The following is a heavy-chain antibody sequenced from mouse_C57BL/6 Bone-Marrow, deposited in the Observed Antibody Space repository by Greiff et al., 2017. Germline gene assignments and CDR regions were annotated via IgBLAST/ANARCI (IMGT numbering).Heavy chain of an antibody. CDR3: ARGSTVPGYYYAMDY. J-gene: IGHJ4*01. CDR2: ISDGGSYT. Sequence: EVMLVESGGGLVKPGGSLKLSCAASGFTFSSYAMSWVRQTPEKRLEWVATISDGGSYTYYPDNVKGRFTISRDNAKNNLYLQMSHLKSEDTAMYYCARGSTVPGYYYAMDYWGQGTSVTVSS. CDR1: GFTFSSYA. D-gene: IGHD1-1*01. V-gene: IGHV5-4*03.